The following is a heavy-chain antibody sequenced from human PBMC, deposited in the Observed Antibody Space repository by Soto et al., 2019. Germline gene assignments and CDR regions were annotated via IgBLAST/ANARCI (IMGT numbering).Heavy chain of an antibody. V-gene: IGHV3-30*18. CDR1: GFNFGNFA. CDR3: AKDLGSSGWEYFDH. J-gene: IGHJ4*02. CDR2: ISSHGRHQ. Sequence: QLVESGGGMVPPGKSLRLSCTGSGFNFGNFAVHWVRQTPVKGLEWVAVISSHGRHQYYSDSVKGRFTISRDNSNNTVHLQLSSLRLEDTAVYYCAKDLGSSGWEYFDHRGQGNLVTVSS. D-gene: IGHD6-19*01.